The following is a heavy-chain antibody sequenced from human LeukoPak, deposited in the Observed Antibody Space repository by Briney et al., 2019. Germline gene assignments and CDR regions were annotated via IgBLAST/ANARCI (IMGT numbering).Heavy chain of an antibody. CDR3: ARDTSAGGYYDSSGYQTGFDY. CDR2: IIPIFATA. J-gene: IGHJ4*02. D-gene: IGHD3-22*01. V-gene: IGHV1-69*13. CDR1: GGTFSSYA. Sequence: ASVKVSCKASGGTFSSYAISWVRQAPGQGLEWMGGIIPIFATANYAQKFQGRVTITADESTSTAYMELSSLRSEDTAVYYCARDTSAGGYYDSSGYQTGFDYWGQGTLVTVSS.